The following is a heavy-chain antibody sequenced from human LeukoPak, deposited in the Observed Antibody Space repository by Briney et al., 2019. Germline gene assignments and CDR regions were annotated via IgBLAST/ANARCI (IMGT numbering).Heavy chain of an antibody. CDR1: GYTFTVYY. V-gene: IGHV1-2*02. CDR2: IKPNSGGT. Sequence: GASVKLSRKSSGYTFTVYYMHWVRQAPGQGLEWMGWIKPNSGGTKYAQKYPRRVTTTRDTSSSTAYMELSRLRSDDTAAYYCARIGWLAVAYWGQGTLVTASP. CDR3: ARIGWLAVAY. J-gene: IGHJ4*02. D-gene: IGHD6-19*01.